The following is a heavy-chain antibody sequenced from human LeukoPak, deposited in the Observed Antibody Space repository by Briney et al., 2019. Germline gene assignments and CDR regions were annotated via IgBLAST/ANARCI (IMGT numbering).Heavy chain of an antibody. D-gene: IGHD5-18*01. Sequence: PGGSLRLSCAACRFIFSNYWMNWVRQAPGKGLEWVANIKQDGSEKYYVDSVKGRFTISRDNATNSLYLQMNSLRAEDTAVYYCARDGGYSYGYTFDYWGQGTLVTVSS. CDR3: ARDGGYSYGYTFDY. V-gene: IGHV3-7*01. CDR1: RFIFSNYW. CDR2: IKQDGSEK. J-gene: IGHJ4*02.